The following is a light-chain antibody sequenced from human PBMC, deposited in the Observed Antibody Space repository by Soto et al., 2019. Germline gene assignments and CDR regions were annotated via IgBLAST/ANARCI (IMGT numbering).Light chain of an antibody. J-gene: IGKJ4*01. Sequence: AIRMTQSPSSLSASTGDRVTITCRASQGISSYLAWYQQKPGKAPKLLIYAASTLQSGVPSRFSGSGSGTDFTLTISCLQSEDFATYYCQQYYSYPTFDGGTKVEIK. CDR1: QGISSY. CDR3: QQYYSYPT. CDR2: AAS. V-gene: IGKV1-8*01.